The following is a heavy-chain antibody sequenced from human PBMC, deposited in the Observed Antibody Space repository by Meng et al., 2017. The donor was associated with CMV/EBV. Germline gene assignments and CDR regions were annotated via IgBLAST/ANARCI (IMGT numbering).Heavy chain of an antibody. CDR2: LNTNGGNT. D-gene: IGHD3-22*01. V-gene: IGHV1-8*01. J-gene: IGHJ3*02. Sequence: ASVKVSCKASGYTFTSFDINWVRQAPGQGLEWMGWLNTNGGNTGFAQKFQGRGPITGDTSIRTAYMELSSLTSQDTAVYYCAGGGGVVGAFDIWGRGTMVTVSS. CDR3: AGGGGVVGAFDI. CDR1: GYTFTSFD.